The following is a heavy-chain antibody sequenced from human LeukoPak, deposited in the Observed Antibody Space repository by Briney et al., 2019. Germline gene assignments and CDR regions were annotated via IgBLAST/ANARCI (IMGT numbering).Heavy chain of an antibody. V-gene: IGHV3-30*02. Sequence: GGSLRLSCAASGFTFSSYGMHWVRQAPGKGLEWVAFIRYDGSNKYYADSVKGRFTISRGNSKNTLYLQMNSLRAEDTAVYYCAKGPRTYYYDSSGYLNAFDIWGQGTMVTVSS. CDR2: IRYDGSNK. CDR3: AKGPRTYYYDSSGYLNAFDI. D-gene: IGHD3-22*01. J-gene: IGHJ3*02. CDR1: GFTFSSYG.